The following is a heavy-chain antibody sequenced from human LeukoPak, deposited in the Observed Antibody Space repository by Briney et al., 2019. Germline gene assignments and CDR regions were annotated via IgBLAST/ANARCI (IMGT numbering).Heavy chain of an antibody. Sequence: GGSLRLSCAASGFTFSSYSMNWVRQAPGKGLEWVSSISSSSSYIYYADSVKGRFTISRDNAKNSLYLQMNSLRAEDTAVYYCAKEVSGDYYYYMDVWGKGTTVTVSS. J-gene: IGHJ6*03. D-gene: IGHD3-10*01. V-gene: IGHV3-21*01. CDR1: GFTFSSYS. CDR2: ISSSSSYI. CDR3: AKEVSGDYYYYMDV.